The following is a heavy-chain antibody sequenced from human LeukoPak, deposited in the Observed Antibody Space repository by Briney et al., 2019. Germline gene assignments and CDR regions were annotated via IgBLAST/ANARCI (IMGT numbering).Heavy chain of an antibody. J-gene: IGHJ4*02. CDR2: ISYDGTDK. CDR3: ASPNSMAGTHYFHY. D-gene: IGHD6-19*01. Sequence: GRSLTLSCAVSGFTFSSHALNWVRQTPGKGLEWVAVISYDGTDKYYADSVKGRFTISRDNSKSTLYLQMDSLRAEDTAVYYCASPNSMAGTHYFHYWGQGTLVTVSS. V-gene: IGHV3-30*04. CDR1: GFTFSSHA.